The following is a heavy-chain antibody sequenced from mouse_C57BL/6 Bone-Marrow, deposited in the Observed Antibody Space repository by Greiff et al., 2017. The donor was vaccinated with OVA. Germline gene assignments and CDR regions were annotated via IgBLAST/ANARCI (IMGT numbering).Heavy chain of an antibody. J-gene: IGHJ2*01. CDR3: ARRDYDEGDY. CDR2: IYPRSGNT. Sequence: VMLVESGAELARPGASVKLSCKASGYTFTSYGISWVKQRTGQGLEWIGEIYPRSGNTYYNEKFKGKATLTADKSSSTAYMELRSLTSEDSAVYFCARRDYDEGDYWGQGTTLTVSS. V-gene: IGHV1-81*01. CDR1: GYTFTSYG. D-gene: IGHD2-4*01.